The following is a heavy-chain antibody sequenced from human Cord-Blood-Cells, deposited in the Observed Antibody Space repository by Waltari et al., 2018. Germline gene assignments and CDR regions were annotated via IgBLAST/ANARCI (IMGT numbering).Heavy chain of an antibody. J-gene: IGHJ5*02. D-gene: IGHD3-3*01. Sequence: QVQLQQWGAGLLKPSETLSLTCAVYGGSFSGYYWSWIRQPPGKGLEWIGEINHSGSTNYDPSFKSRVTISVDTSKNQFSLKLSSVTAADTAVYYCARGGTIFGVVNHWFDPWGQGTLVTVSS. V-gene: IGHV4-34*01. CDR1: GGSFSGYY. CDR2: INHSGST. CDR3: ARGGTIFGVVNHWFDP.